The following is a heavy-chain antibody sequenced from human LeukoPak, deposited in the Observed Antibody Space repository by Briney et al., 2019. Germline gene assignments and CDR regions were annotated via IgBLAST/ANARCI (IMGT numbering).Heavy chain of an antibody. Sequence: GESLKISCKGSGYSFTSYWIGWVRQLPGKSLEWMGIIYPGDSDTRYSPSFQGQVTISADKSISTAYLQWSSLKASDTAMYYCARLRRYSYGYNYYYMDVWGKGTTVTISS. CDR3: ARLRRYSYGYNYYYMDV. CDR2: IYPGDSDT. J-gene: IGHJ6*03. V-gene: IGHV5-51*01. D-gene: IGHD5-18*01. CDR1: GYSFTSYW.